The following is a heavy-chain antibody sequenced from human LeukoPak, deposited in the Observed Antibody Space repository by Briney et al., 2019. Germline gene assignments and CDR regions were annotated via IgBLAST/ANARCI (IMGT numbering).Heavy chain of an antibody. J-gene: IGHJ3*02. V-gene: IGHV1-8*03. Sequence: ASVKVSCKASGYTFTSYDINWVRQATGQGLEWMGWMNPNSGNTGYAQKFQGRVTITRNTSISTAYMELSSLRSEDTAVYYCARAGHLLPPTDAFDIWGRGTMVTVSS. CDR2: MNPNSGNT. D-gene: IGHD2-15*01. CDR1: GYTFTSYD. CDR3: ARAGHLLPPTDAFDI.